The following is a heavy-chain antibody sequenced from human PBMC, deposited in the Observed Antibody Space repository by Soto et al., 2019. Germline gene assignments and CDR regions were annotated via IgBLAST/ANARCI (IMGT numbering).Heavy chain of an antibody. D-gene: IGHD1-26*01. CDR2: ISSSSSTI. CDR1: GFTFSSYS. V-gene: IGHV3-48*02. J-gene: IGHJ6*02. CDR3: AREKLGWELLPYYYYGMDV. Sequence: GGSLRLSCAASGFTFSSYSMNWVRQAPGKGLEWVSYISSSSSTIYYADSVKGRFTISRDNAKNSLYLQMNSLRDEDTAVYYCAREKLGWELLPYYYYGMDVWGQGTTVTVSS.